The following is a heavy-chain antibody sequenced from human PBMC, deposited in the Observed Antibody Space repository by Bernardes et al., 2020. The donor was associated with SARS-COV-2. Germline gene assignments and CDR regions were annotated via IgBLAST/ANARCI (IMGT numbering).Heavy chain of an antibody. D-gene: IGHD7-27*01. CDR2: IYYSGST. CDR1: GGSISSSSYY. J-gene: IGHJ3*02. V-gene: IGHV4-39*02. Sequence: SETLSLTCTVSGGSISSSSYYWGWIRQPPGKGLEWNGSIYYSGSTYYNPSLKSRVTISVDTSKNQFSLKLSSVTAADTAVYYCAREGPGPGESDAFDIWGQGTMVTVSS. CDR3: AREGPGPGESDAFDI.